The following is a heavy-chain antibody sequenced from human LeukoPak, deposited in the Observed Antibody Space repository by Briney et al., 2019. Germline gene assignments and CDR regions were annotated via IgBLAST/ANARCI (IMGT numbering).Heavy chain of an antibody. CDR2: IYYSGSA. D-gene: IGHD2-15*01. V-gene: IGHV4-31*03. CDR3: ARGGGVGCSGGSCFLDY. Sequence: SETLSLTCTVSGGSITSGGYYFSWVRQYPGKGLEWIGYIYYSGSAYYNPSLESRVSMSADTSKKQFSLRLTSVTAADTAIYFCARGGGVGCSGGSCFLDYWGPGTLVTVSS. J-gene: IGHJ4*02. CDR1: GGSITSGGYY.